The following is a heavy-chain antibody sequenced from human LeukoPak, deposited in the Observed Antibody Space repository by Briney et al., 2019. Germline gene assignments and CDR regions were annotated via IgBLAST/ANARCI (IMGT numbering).Heavy chain of an antibody. V-gene: IGHV3-11*01. D-gene: IGHD1-20*01. J-gene: IGHJ6*03. CDR1: GFTFSDYY. CDR2: INSSGSTK. Sequence: GGSLRLSCAASGFTFSDYYMSWIRQAPGKGLEWVSYINSSGSTKYYPDSVKGRFTIAEDNANNSLYLQMNRRRAEDTAVYYCARADNWKSAYSSYMDVWSKGTTVTVSS. CDR3: ARADNWKSAYSSYMDV.